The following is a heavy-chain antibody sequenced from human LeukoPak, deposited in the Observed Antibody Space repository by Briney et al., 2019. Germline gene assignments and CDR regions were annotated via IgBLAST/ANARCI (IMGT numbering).Heavy chain of an antibody. CDR3: VKDLRDSGSYAFDY. J-gene: IGHJ4*02. CDR2: INSDGSST. D-gene: IGHD1-26*01. V-gene: IGHV3-74*01. CDR1: GFTFSSYW. Sequence: GGSLRLSCAASGFTFSSYWMHWVRQAPGKGLVWVSRINSDGSSTSYADSVKGRFTISRDNSKNTLYQQMNSLRAEDTAVYYCVKDLRDSGSYAFDYWGLGTLVTVSS.